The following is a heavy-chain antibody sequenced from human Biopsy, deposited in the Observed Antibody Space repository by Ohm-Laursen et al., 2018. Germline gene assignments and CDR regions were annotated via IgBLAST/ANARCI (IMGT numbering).Heavy chain of an antibody. D-gene: IGHD3-22*01. V-gene: IGHV4-38-2*02. Sequence: SETLSLTCSVSGYSISTAYYWAWIRQPPGKGLEWIASIYHIGSTNYNPSLKSRVSISVDTSKNQFSLKLSSVTAADTAVYYCARDRGGYNYYYAMDVWGQGTTVTVSS. J-gene: IGHJ6*02. CDR2: IYHIGST. CDR3: ARDRGGYNYYYAMDV. CDR1: GYSISTAYY.